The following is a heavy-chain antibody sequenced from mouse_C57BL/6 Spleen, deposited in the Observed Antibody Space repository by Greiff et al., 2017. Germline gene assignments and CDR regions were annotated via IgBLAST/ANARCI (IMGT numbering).Heavy chain of an antibody. CDR3: ARGGDITTVVAMDY. V-gene: IGHV1-55*01. J-gene: IGHJ4*01. CDR2: IYPGSGST. CDR1: GYTFTSYW. Sequence: QVQLKQPGAELVKPGASVKMSCKASGYTFTSYWITWVKQRPGQGLEWIGDIYPGSGSTNYNEKFKSKATLTVDTSSSTAYMQLSSLTSEDSAVYYCARGGDITTVVAMDYWGQGTSVTVSS. D-gene: IGHD1-1*01.